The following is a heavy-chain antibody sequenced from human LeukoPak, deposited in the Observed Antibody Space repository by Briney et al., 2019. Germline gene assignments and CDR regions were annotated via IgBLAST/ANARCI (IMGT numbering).Heavy chain of an antibody. J-gene: IGHJ4*02. Sequence: SETLPLTCTVSGGSISSGSYYWSWIRQPAGKGLEWIGRIYTSGSTNYNPSLKSRVTISVDTSKNQFSLELSSVTAADTAVYYCARVIAVAGTGDYYFDYWGQGTLVTVSS. CDR2: IYTSGST. CDR1: GGSISSGSYY. CDR3: ARVIAVAGTGDYYFDY. V-gene: IGHV4-61*02. D-gene: IGHD6-19*01.